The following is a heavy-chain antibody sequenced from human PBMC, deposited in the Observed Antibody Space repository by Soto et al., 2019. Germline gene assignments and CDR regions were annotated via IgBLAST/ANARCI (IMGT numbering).Heavy chain of an antibody. D-gene: IGHD2-8*01. V-gene: IGHV3-23*01. Sequence: GGSLRLSCSAYGFTFSTYVMTWVRQAPGKGLEWVSGISGGGGGTYYADSVKGRFTISRDSSKNTLYLQMDSLRVEDTALYYCAKVNGDYYYGMDVWGQGTTVTVSS. CDR2: ISGGGGGT. CDR1: GFTFSTYV. CDR3: AKVNGDYYYGMDV. J-gene: IGHJ6*02.